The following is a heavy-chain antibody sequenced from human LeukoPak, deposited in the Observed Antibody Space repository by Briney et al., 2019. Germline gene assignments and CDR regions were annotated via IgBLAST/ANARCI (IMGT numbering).Heavy chain of an antibody. D-gene: IGHD1-1*01. J-gene: IGHJ4*02. CDR1: GFTFSSYA. V-gene: IGHV3-30*04. CDR2: ISYDGSNK. Sequence: GRSLRLSCAASGFTFSSYAMHWVRQAPGKGLEWVAVISYDGSNKYYADSVKGRFTISRDNSKNTLYLQMNSLRAEDTAVYYCARDGNWNDQIPYSDYWGQGTLVTVSS. CDR3: ARDGNWNDQIPYSDY.